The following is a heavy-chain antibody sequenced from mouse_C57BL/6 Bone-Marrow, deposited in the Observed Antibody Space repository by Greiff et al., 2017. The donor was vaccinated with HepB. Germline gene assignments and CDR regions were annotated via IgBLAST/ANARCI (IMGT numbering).Heavy chain of an antibody. D-gene: IGHD1-2*01. V-gene: IGHV5-4*03. J-gene: IGHJ2*01. CDR1: GFTFSSYA. Sequence: EVKVVESGGGLVKPGGSLKLSCAASGFTFSSYAMSWVRQTPEKRLEWVATISDGGSYTYYPDNVKGRFTISRDNAKNNLYLQMSHLKSEDTAMYYCARGTTALDDWGQGTTLTVSS. CDR3: ARGTTALDD. CDR2: ISDGGSYT.